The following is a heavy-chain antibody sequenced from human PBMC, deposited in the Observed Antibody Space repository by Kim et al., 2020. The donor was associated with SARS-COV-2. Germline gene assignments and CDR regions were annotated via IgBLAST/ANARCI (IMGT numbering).Heavy chain of an antibody. Sequence: GGYLRLSCAASGFTFSSYWMSWVRQAPGKGLEWVANIKQDGSEKYYVDSVKGRFTISRDNAKNSLYLQMNSLRAEDTAVYYCAREGGDRNDAFDIWGQGTMVTVSS. CDR1: GFTFSSYW. J-gene: IGHJ3*02. CDR3: AREGGDRNDAFDI. V-gene: IGHV3-7*03. D-gene: IGHD2-21*02. CDR2: IKQDGSEK.